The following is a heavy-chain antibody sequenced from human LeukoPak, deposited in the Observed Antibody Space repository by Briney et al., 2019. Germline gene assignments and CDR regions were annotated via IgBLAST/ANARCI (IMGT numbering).Heavy chain of an antibody. CDR1: GGTFSSCA. Sequence: ASVKVSCKASGGTFSSCAISWVRQAPGQGLEWMGGIIPIFGTANYAQKFQGRVTITADESTSTAYMELSSLRSEDTAVYYCAFIGHLYYYYGMDVWGQGTTVTVSS. D-gene: IGHD1-26*01. CDR3: AFIGHLYYYYGMDV. CDR2: IIPIFGTA. J-gene: IGHJ6*02. V-gene: IGHV1-69*13.